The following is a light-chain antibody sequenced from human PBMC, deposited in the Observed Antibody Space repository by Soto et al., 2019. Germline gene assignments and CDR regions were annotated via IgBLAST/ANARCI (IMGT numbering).Light chain of an antibody. CDR1: SSGVGGYNY. CDR2: DVS. J-gene: IGLJ1*01. Sequence: QSVLTQPASVSGSPGQSITISCTGTSSGVGGYNYVSWYQQHPGKAHKLMIYDVSNRPSGVSNRFSGSKSGNTASLTISGLLAEDEADYYCSSYRAGSTPYVFGSGTKVTVL. CDR3: SSYRAGSTPYV. V-gene: IGLV2-14*01.